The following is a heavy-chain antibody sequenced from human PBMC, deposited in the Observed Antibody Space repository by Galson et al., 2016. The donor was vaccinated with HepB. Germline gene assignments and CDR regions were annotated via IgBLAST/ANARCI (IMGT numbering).Heavy chain of an antibody. D-gene: IGHD5/OR15-5a*01. Sequence: SVKVSCKASGFTFTDYYIHWVRQAPGQGLEWMGWINPNSGGTKYAQKFHGRVTMTGDTSLTTVYTEATSLRSDDTAVYYCATARRLRAAISHFDSWGQGTLVTVSS. CDR1: GFTFTDYY. J-gene: IGHJ4*02. CDR2: INPNSGGT. V-gene: IGHV1-2*02. CDR3: ATARRLRAAISHFDS.